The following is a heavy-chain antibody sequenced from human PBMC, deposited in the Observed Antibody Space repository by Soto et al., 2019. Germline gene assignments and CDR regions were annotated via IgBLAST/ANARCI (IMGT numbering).Heavy chain of an antibody. CDR1: GYTFTGYY. CDR2: INPNSGGT. D-gene: IGHD3-22*01. CDR3: ASEPLSDYYDSSGYLYYFDY. V-gene: IGHV1-2*02. Sequence: QVQLVQSGAEVKKPGASVKVSCKASGYTFTGYYMHWVRQAPGQGLEWMGWINPNSGGTNYALKFQGRVTMTRDTSISTAYMELSRLRSDDTAVYYCASEPLSDYYDSSGYLYYFDYWGQGTLVTVSS. J-gene: IGHJ4*02.